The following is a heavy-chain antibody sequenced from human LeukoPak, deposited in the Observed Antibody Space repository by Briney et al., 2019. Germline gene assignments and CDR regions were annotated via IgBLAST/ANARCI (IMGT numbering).Heavy chain of an antibody. J-gene: IGHJ5*02. D-gene: IGHD3-10*01. CDR2: IYYSGST. Sequence: SETLSLTRSVSGGSISNYYWSWIRPHPGKGLEWSGYIYYSGSTYYNPSLKSRVTISVDTSKNQFSLKLSSVTAADRTVYYCAREEFSPGPWFDPWGQGTLVTVSS. CDR3: AREEFSPGPWFDP. CDR1: GGSISNYY. V-gene: IGHV4-31*03.